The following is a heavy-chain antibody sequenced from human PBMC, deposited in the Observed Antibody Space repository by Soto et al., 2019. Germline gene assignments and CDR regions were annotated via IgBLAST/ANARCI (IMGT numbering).Heavy chain of an antibody. V-gene: IGHV3-15*07. CDR2: IKSETNGGTT. Sequence: GGSLRLSCAASGFTFSDAWMNWVRQAPGKGLEWVGRIKSETNGGTTDYAAPVKGRFIISRDVSTNTLYLQMNSLKTEDIAVYYCTTGYDPSGYYWDHQWGQGTLVTVSS. CDR3: TTGYDPSGYYWDHQ. D-gene: IGHD3-22*01. CDR1: GFTFSDAW. J-gene: IGHJ4*02.